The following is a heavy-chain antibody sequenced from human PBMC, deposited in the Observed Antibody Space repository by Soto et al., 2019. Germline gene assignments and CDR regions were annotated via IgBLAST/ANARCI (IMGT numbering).Heavy chain of an antibody. CDR2: ISGYNGNT. Sequence: QVQLVQSGAEVKNPGASVTVSCKASGYEFDNYGISWVRQAPGQGLEWMGWISGYNGNTNSAENFHGGVTMTRDTSTRIAYMELKSLRSDDTAVYYCARGLTRFGESTDPCDVWGQGTMVTVSS. J-gene: IGHJ3*01. V-gene: IGHV1-18*01. CDR1: GYEFDNYG. CDR3: ARGLTRFGESTDPCDV. D-gene: IGHD3-10*01.